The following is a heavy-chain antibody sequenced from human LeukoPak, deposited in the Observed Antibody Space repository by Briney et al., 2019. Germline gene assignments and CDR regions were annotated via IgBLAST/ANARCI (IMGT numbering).Heavy chain of an antibody. D-gene: IGHD2-2*01. CDR3: ARGRYCSSTSCHFFDY. V-gene: IGHV3-7*01. CDR2: IKQDGSTK. Sequence: GGSLRLSCAASGFTFSSYWMSWVRQAPGKGLEWVANIKQDGSTKYYVYSVKGRFTISRDNAKNSLYLQMNSLRAEDTAVYYCARGRYCSSTSCHFFDYWGQGTLVTVSS. J-gene: IGHJ4*02. CDR1: GFTFSSYW.